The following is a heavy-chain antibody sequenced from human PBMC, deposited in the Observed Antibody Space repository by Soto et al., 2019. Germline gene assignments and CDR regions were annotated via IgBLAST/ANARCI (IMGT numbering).Heavy chain of an antibody. Sequence: QVQLQESGPGLVKPSQTLSLTCTVSGGSISSGDYYWSWIRQPPGKGLEWIGYIYYSGSTYYNPSLKSRVTISVDTSNNQFSLKLSSVTAADTAVYYCASPTITMVRGVNAATFDYWGQGTLVTVSS. CDR2: IYYSGST. J-gene: IGHJ4*02. V-gene: IGHV4-30-4*01. CDR3: ASPTITMVRGVNAATFDY. D-gene: IGHD3-10*01. CDR1: GGSISSGDYY.